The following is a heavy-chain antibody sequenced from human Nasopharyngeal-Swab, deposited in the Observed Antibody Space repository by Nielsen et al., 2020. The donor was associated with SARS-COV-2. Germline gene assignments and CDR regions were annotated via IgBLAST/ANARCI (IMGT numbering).Heavy chain of an antibody. V-gene: IGHV5-51*01. D-gene: IGHD3-22*01. Sequence: GESLKISCKGSGYSFTSYWIGWVRQMPGKGLEWMGIIYPGDSDTRYSPPFQGQVTISADKSISTAYLQWSSLKASDTAMYYCARRRYYDSSGYYHKSAFDIWGQGTMVTVSS. J-gene: IGHJ3*02. CDR3: ARRRYYDSSGYYHKSAFDI. CDR2: IYPGDSDT. CDR1: GYSFTSYW.